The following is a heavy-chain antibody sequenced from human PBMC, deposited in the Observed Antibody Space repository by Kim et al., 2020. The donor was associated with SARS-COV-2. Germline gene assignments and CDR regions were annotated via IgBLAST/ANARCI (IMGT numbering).Heavy chain of an antibody. Sequence: GGSLRLSCAASGFTFSSYGLYWVRQAPGKGLDWVSGITTTGDTTFYADSVKGRFTISRDNSKNTLYLQTNSLRAEDTGVYYCASQGGSGSYRYFNYWGQGTLVTVSS. CDR1: GFTFSSYG. V-gene: IGHV3-23*01. CDR2: ITTTGDTT. CDR3: ASQGGSGSYRYFNY. D-gene: IGHD3-10*01. J-gene: IGHJ4*02.